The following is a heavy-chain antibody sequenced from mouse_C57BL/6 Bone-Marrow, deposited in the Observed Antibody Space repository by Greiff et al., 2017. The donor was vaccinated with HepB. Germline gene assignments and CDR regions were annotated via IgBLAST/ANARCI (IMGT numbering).Heavy chain of an antibody. CDR1: GFTFSSYA. D-gene: IGHD2-5*01. J-gene: IGHJ1*03. V-gene: IGHV5-4*03. CDR3: ASSIVTARGYFAD. CDR2: ISDGGSYT. Sequence: EVKVVESGGGLVKPGGSLKLSCAASGFTFSSYAMSWVRQTPEKRLEWVATISDGGSYTYYPDNVKGRITISRDNAKNNLYLQMCHLKSEDTAMYYCASSIVTARGYFADWGTGTPVTVSS.